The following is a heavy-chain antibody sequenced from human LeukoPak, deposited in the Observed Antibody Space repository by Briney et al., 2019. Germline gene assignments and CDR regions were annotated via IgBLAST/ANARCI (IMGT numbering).Heavy chain of an antibody. CDR3: ARFNSGCSEACCYVHY. J-gene: IGHJ4*02. CDR2: IYSSGTT. Sequence: SETLSLTCTVSGGSMNNHYWTWIRQPPGKGLELIGHIYSSGTTAYTPSLKSRVTMSIDTSKNQFSLNVFSVTPADSAVYYCARFNSGCSEACCYVHYWGQGTLVTVSS. V-gene: IGHV4-59*11. D-gene: IGHD2-2*01. CDR1: GGSMNNHY.